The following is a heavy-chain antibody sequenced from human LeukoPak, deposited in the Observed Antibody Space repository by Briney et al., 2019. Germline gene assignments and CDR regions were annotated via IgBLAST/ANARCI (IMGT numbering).Heavy chain of an antibody. Sequence: SQTLSLTCTVSGGSISSGGYYWSWIRQPPGKGLEWIGYIYHSGSTYYNPSLKSRVTISVDRSKNQFSLKLSSVTAADTAVYYCARAPGYSSGWPDYWGQGTLVTVSS. V-gene: IGHV4-30-2*01. CDR3: ARAPGYSSGWPDY. CDR2: IYHSGST. CDR1: GGSISSGGYY. J-gene: IGHJ4*02. D-gene: IGHD6-19*01.